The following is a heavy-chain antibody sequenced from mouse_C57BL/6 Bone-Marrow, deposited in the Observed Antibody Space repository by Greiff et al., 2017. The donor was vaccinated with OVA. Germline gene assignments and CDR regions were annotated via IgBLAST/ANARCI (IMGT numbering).Heavy chain of an antibody. CDR1: DSEVFPTAY. J-gene: IGHJ1*03. Sequence: QVQLQQSGSELRSPGSSVKLSCKDFDSEVFPTAYMSWVRQKPGHGFEWIGGILPSIGRTIYGAKFEDKATLDADTLSNTAYLELNSLTSEDSAIYYCAREGRIYYDYYWYFDVWGTGTTVTVSS. CDR3: AREGRIYYDYYWYFDV. V-gene: IGHV15-2*01. D-gene: IGHD2-4*01. CDR2: ILPSIGRT.